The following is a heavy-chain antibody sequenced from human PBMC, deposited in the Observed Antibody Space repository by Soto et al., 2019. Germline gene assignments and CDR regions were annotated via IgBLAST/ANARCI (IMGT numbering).Heavy chain of an antibody. J-gene: IGHJ4*02. Sequence: EVQLVESGGGLVKPGGSLRLSCAASGFTFTYAWMNWVRQAPGKGLEWVGRIKRKTDGGTTDYAAPVKGRFTISRDDSKNMLYLQMNSLKTEDTAVYYCTTDQGYWGQGTLVTVSS. CDR2: IKRKTDGGTT. CDR1: GFTFTYAW. CDR3: TTDQGY. V-gene: IGHV3-15*01.